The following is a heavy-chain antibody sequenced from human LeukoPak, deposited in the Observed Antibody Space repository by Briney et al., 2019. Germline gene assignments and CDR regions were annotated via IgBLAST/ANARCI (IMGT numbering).Heavy chain of an antibody. V-gene: IGHV4-59*01. J-gene: IGHJ5*02. D-gene: IGHD4-17*01. Sequence: SETLSLTCTVSGGSISSYYWSWIRRPPGKGLEWIGYIYYGGSTNYNPSLKSRVTISVDTSKNQFSLKLSSVTAADTAVYYCASLLGYGDYLGWFDPWGQGTLVTVSS. CDR3: ASLLGYGDYLGWFDP. CDR2: IYYGGST. CDR1: GGSISSYY.